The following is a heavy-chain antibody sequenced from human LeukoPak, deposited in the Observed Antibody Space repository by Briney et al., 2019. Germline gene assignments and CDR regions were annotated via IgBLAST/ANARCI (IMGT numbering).Heavy chain of an antibody. CDR2: ISYDGSNK. CDR3: ARDRIAARPVSEVFDY. V-gene: IGHV3-30*04. Sequence: TGGSLRLSCAASGFTFSSYAMHWVRQAPGKGLEWVAVISYDGSNKYYADSVKGRFTISRVNSKNTLYLQMNSLRAEDTAVYYCARDRIAARPVSEVFDYWGQGTPVTVSS. CDR1: GFTFSSYA. J-gene: IGHJ4*02. D-gene: IGHD6-6*01.